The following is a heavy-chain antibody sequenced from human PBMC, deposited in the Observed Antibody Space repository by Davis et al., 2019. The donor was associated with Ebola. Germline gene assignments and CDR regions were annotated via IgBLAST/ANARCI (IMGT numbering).Heavy chain of an antibody. CDR2: ITASGATT. D-gene: IGHD5-24*01. CDR3: ARDQMSRD. CDR1: GFTFINSN. J-gene: IGHJ4*02. V-gene: IGHV3-23*01. Sequence: GESLKISCAASGFTFINSNMNWVRQAPGKGLDWVSGITASGATTYYADSVKGRFTISRDNSKSTLYLQMNSLRAEDTALYYCARDQMSRDWGRGTLVTVSS.